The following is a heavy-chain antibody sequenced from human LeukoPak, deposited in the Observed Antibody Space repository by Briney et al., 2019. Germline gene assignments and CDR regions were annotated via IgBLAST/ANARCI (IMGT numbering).Heavy chain of an antibody. Sequence: EASVKVSCKASGGTFSSYAISWVRQAPGQGLEWMGGIIPIFGTANYAQKFQGRVTITTDESTSAAYTELSSLRSEDTAVYYCARDPYYYDSSRGVAFDIWGQGTMVTVSS. V-gene: IGHV1-69*05. CDR1: GGTFSSYA. J-gene: IGHJ3*02. CDR2: IIPIFGTA. D-gene: IGHD3-22*01. CDR3: ARDPYYYDSSRGVAFDI.